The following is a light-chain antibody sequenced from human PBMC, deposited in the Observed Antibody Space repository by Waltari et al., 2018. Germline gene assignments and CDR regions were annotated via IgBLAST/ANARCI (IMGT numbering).Light chain of an antibody. V-gene: IGLV8-61*01. Sequence: QTVVTQEPSLSVSPGGTVTLTSPLRSGLVSTHSYAPWYQQRPGQAPRTLAYKADSRSSGVPDRFSGSILGNKAALTITGAQADDESDYYCALYMGSGIWVFGGGTKLTVL. CDR3: ALYMGSGIWV. CDR2: KAD. J-gene: IGLJ3*02. CDR1: SGLVSTHSY.